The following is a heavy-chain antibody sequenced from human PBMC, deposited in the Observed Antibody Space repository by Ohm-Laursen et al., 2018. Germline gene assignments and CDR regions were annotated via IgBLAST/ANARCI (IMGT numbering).Heavy chain of an antibody. J-gene: IGHJ1*01. Sequence: SSVKVSCKASGGTFSSYAISWVRQAPGQGLEWLGEITPMFGTANYAQKFQGRVTITADESTSTAYMDLSSLRSEDTAIYYCAGDGLGTRGYFHHWGQGSLVTVSS. CDR2: ITPMFGTA. CDR1: GGTFSSYA. D-gene: IGHD3-10*01. CDR3: AGDGLGTRGYFHH. V-gene: IGHV1-69*01.